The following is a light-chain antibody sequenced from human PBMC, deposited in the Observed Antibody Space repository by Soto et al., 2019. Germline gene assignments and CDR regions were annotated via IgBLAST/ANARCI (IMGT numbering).Light chain of an antibody. J-gene: IGKJ4*01. CDR1: QSVGSTY. CDR3: QQYGSSPLT. CDR2: DTS. Sequence: ETVLTQSPGTLSLSPGERAILSGMASQSVGSTYLAWYQQKPGQSPRLLIYDTSTRATGIPDRFSGGGSGTDFTRTISRLEPEDFAVYYCQQYGSSPLTFGGGTKVGIK. V-gene: IGKV3-20*01.